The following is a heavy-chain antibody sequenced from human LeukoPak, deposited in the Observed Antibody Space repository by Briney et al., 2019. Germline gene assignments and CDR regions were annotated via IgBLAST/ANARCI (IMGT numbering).Heavy chain of an antibody. CDR2: ISSNGGST. D-gene: IGHD6-13*01. J-gene: IGHJ4*02. Sequence: GGSLRLSCAASGFTFSSYAMHWVRQAPGKGLEYVSAISSNGGSTYYANSVKGRFTISRDNSKNTLYLQMSSLRAEDMAVYYWARIAAAMDSVADDYWGQGTLVTVSS. V-gene: IGHV3-64*01. CDR3: ARIAAAMDSVADDY. CDR1: GFTFSSYA.